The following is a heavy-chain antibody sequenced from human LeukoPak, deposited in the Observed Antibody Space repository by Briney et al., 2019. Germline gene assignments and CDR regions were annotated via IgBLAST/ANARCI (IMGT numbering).Heavy chain of an antibody. Sequence: ASVKVSCKASGGTFSSYAISWVRQAPGQGLEWMGRISPILGIANYAQKFQGRVTITADKSTSTAYMELSSLRSEDTAVYYCARDHYGILTGYYYGMDVWGQGTTVTVSS. CDR3: ARDHYGILTGYYYGMDV. J-gene: IGHJ6*02. CDR2: ISPILGIA. CDR1: GGTFSSYA. V-gene: IGHV1-69*04. D-gene: IGHD3-9*01.